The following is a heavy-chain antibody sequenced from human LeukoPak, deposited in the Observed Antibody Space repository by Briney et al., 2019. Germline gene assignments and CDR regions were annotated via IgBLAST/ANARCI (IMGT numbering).Heavy chain of an antibody. CDR1: GYTFTDDY. Sequence: ASVKVSCKASGYTFTDDYVHWVRQAPGQGLEWMGWINPNSGVTNYAQKFQGRVAMTRDMSISTAYMELSRLRSDDTAVYYCARSPDILTGENFDYWGQGTLVTVSS. CDR3: ARSPDILTGENFDY. V-gene: IGHV1-2*02. D-gene: IGHD3-9*01. J-gene: IGHJ4*02. CDR2: INPNSGVT.